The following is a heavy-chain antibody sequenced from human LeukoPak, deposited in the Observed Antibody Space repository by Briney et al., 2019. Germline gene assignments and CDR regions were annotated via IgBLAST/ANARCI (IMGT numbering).Heavy chain of an antibody. J-gene: IGHJ4*02. CDR1: GFTFSSYS. D-gene: IGHD3-16*02. Sequence: GGPLRLSCAASGFTFSSYSMNWVRQAPGKGLEWVSSISSSSSYIYYADSVKGRFTISRDNAKNSLYLQMNSLRAEDTAVYYCARGYYYDYVWGSYRTNPSFDYWGQGTLVTVSS. CDR3: ARGYYYDYVWGSYRTNPSFDY. CDR2: ISSSSSYI. V-gene: IGHV3-21*01.